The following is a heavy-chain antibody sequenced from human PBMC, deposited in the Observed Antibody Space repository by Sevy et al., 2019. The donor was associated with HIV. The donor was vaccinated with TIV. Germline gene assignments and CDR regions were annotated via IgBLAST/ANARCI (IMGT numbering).Heavy chain of an antibody. V-gene: IGHV3-30*02. J-gene: IGHJ4*02. CDR2: IRYDGSNK. CDR1: GFTFSSYG. CDR3: AKWGSGWSGGNYFDY. Sequence: GGSLRLSCAASGFTFSSYGMHWVRQAPGKGLEWVAFIRYDGSNKYYADSVKGRFTISRDNSKNTLYLQMNSLRAEDTAVYYCAKWGSGWSGGNYFDYWGQGTLVTVSS. D-gene: IGHD6-19*01.